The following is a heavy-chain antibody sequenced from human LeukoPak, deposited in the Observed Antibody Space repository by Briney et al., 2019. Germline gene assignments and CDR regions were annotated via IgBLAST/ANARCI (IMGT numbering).Heavy chain of an antibody. V-gene: IGHV4-39*07. CDR2: INHSGST. Sequence: SETLSLTCTVSGDSISSSNYYWGWFRQPPGKGLEWIGEINHSGSTNYNPSLKSRVTISVDTSKNQFSLKLSSVTAADTAVYYCAREGALRYFDWLSFGDYFDYWGQGTLVTVSS. J-gene: IGHJ4*02. CDR1: GDSISSSNYY. CDR3: AREGALRYFDWLSFGDYFDY. D-gene: IGHD3-9*01.